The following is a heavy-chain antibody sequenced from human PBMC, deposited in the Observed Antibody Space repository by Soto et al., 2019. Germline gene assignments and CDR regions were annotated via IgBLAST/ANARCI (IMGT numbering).Heavy chain of an antibody. CDR2: ISSSSSYT. CDR1: GFTFSDYY. Sequence: QVQLVESGGGLVKPGGSLRLSCAASGFTFSDYYMSWIRQAPGKGLEWVSYISSSSSYTNYADSVKGRFTISRDNAKNSLYLQMNSLRAEDTAVYYCARTGRSGSYSFDYWGQGTLVTVSS. V-gene: IGHV3-11*05. J-gene: IGHJ4*02. CDR3: ARTGRSGSYSFDY. D-gene: IGHD1-26*01.